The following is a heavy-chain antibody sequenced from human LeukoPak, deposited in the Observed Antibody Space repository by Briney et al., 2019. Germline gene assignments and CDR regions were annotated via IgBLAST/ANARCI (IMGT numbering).Heavy chain of an antibody. D-gene: IGHD3-22*01. Sequence: GASVKVSCKASGYAFTSYAMHWVRQAPGQRLEWMGWSNAGNGNTKYSQEFQGRVTITRDTSASTAYMELSSLRSEDMAVYYCARSSGYYDPFDYWGQGTLVTVSS. CDR2: SNAGNGNT. CDR3: ARSSGYYDPFDY. CDR1: GYAFTSYA. J-gene: IGHJ4*02. V-gene: IGHV1-3*02.